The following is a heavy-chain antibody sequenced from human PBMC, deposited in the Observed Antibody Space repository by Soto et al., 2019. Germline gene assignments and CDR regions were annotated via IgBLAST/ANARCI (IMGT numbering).Heavy chain of an antibody. CDR3: ARAYPHFSYYDFWSGYQPTFDY. CDR1: GGSISSGGYY. Sequence: PSETLSLTCTVSGGSISSGGYYWSWIRQHPGKGLEWIGYIYYSGSTYYNPSLKSRVTISVDTSKNQFSLKLSSVTAADTAVYYCARAYPHFSYYDFWSGYQPTFDYWGQGTLVTVSS. J-gene: IGHJ4*02. V-gene: IGHV4-31*03. D-gene: IGHD3-3*01. CDR2: IYYSGST.